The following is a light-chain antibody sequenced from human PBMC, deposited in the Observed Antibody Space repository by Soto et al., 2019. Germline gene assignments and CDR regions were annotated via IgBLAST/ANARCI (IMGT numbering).Light chain of an antibody. CDR3: AAWDDSLIGFWV. Sequence: QSVLTQPPSASGTPGQRVSFFCSGSRSNIGSNPVSWYQQLPGTAPKLLIYNNDQRPSGVPNRFSGSKSGTTASLAISGLRSEDEADYYYAAWDDSLIGFWVFGGGTQLTVL. V-gene: IGLV1-44*01. CDR1: RSNIGSNP. J-gene: IGLJ3*02. CDR2: NND.